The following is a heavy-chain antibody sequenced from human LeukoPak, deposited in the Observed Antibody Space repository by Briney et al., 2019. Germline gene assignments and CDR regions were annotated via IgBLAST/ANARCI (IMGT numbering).Heavy chain of an antibody. J-gene: IGHJ5*02. V-gene: IGHV4-34*01. Sequence: SETLSLTCAVYGGSFSGYYWSWIRQPPGEGLEWIGEINHSGSTNYNPSLKSRVTISVDTSKNQFSLKLSSVTAADTAVYYCARERGYANWFDPWGQGTLVTVSS. D-gene: IGHD5-18*01. CDR3: ARERGYANWFDP. CDR1: GGSFSGYY. CDR2: INHSGST.